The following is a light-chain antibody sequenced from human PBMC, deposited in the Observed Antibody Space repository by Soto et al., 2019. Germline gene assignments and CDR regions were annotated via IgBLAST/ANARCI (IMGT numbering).Light chain of an antibody. CDR1: NIGFKN. CDR2: RNT. J-gene: IGLJ2*01. V-gene: IGLV3-9*01. Sequence: SYKLTQPLSVSVALGQTARITCGGNNIGFKNVHWYQQKPGQAPVLVIYRNTNRPSEIPDRLSGSNSGNTATLTISRAQAGDEADYYCQVWDSSTSYVVFGGGTKLTVL. CDR3: QVWDSSTSYVV.